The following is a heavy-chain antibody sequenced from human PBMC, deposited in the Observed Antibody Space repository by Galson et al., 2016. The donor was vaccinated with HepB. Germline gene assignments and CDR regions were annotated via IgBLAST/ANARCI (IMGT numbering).Heavy chain of an antibody. CDR1: GYTFTSYT. D-gene: IGHD1-26*01. Sequence: SVKVSCKASGYTFTSYTMHWVRQAPGQRLEWMGWINAGNGNTKYSQKFQGQVTITRDTSASTAYMELRSLRSEDRAVYYCARVRGSSGSYQFYYFAYWGQGTLVTVSS. CDR3: ARVRGSSGSYQFYYFAY. CDR2: INAGNGNT. V-gene: IGHV1-3*01. J-gene: IGHJ4*02.